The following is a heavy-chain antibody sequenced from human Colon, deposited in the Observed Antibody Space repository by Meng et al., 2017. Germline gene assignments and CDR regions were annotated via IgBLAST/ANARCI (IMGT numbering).Heavy chain of an antibody. V-gene: IGHV3-23*01. CDR1: GFILNNYG. Sequence: GVLKISCVGSGFILNNYGMNWVRQAPGKGLEGVSDISGSGDSTYYADSVKGRFTISRDNSRNTLYLQMNSLRVEDTAMYYCAKRRRDGYNSEFDSWGQGILVTVSS. CDR3: AKRRRDGYNSEFDS. J-gene: IGHJ4*02. D-gene: IGHD5-24*01. CDR2: ISGSGDST.